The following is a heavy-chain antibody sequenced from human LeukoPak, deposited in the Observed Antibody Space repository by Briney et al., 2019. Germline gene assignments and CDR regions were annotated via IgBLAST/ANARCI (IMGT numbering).Heavy chain of an antibody. V-gene: IGHV3-23*01. CDR2: ISGSGGST. CDR1: GFTFSSYS. J-gene: IGHJ4*02. CDR3: AKDPFVYDFWSGYTKPRYYFDY. Sequence: GGSLRLSCAASGFTFSSYSMSWVRQAPGKGLEWVSAISGSGGSTYYADSVKGRFTISRDNSKNTLYLQMNSLRAEDTAVYYCAKDPFVYDFWSGYTKPRYYFDYWGQGTLVTVSS. D-gene: IGHD3-3*01.